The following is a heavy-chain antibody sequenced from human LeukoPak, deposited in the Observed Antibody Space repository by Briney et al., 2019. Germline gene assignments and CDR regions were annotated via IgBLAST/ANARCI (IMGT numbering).Heavy chain of an antibody. V-gene: IGHV4-30-4*08. CDR3: ARAGAQGSGSYSNFDY. D-gene: IGHD3-10*01. CDR1: GGSISSGDYY. Sequence: SQTLSLTCTVSGGSISSGDYYWSWIRQPPGKGLQWIGYIYYSGSTYYNPSLKSRVTISVDTPKNQFSLKLSSVTAADTAVYYCARAGAQGSGSYSNFDYWGQGTLVTVSS. J-gene: IGHJ4*02. CDR2: IYYSGST.